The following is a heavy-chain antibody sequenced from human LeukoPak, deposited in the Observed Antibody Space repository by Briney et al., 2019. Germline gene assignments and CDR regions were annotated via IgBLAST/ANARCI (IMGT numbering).Heavy chain of an antibody. Sequence: SVKLSCKASGGTFSSYAISWVRQAPGQGLEWMGGIIPIFGTANYAQKFQGRVTITTDESTSTAYMELSSLRSEDTAVYYCARGDDYYDSSGYYPFDYWGQGTLVTVSS. V-gene: IGHV1-69*05. CDR3: ARGDDYYDSSGYYPFDY. D-gene: IGHD3-22*01. J-gene: IGHJ4*02. CDR2: IIPIFGTA. CDR1: GGTFSSYA.